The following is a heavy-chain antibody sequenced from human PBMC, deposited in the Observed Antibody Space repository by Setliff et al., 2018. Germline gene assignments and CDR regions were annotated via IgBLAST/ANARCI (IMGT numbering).Heavy chain of an antibody. J-gene: IGHJ4*02. D-gene: IGHD2-15*01. Sequence: SETLSLTCAVYGGSFSGYYWSWIRQPPGKRLEWIGEILHSGNINYNPSLKSRVIISMDTSKNQFSLKVNSVTAADTAVYYCARSFSRSEKFLLDYWGQGALVTVSS. CDR3: ARSFSRSEKFLLDY. CDR1: GGSFSGYY. V-gene: IGHV4-34*12. CDR2: ILHSGNI.